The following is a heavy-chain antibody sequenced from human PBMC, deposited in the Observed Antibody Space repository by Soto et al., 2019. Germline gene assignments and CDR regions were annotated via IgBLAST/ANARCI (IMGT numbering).Heavy chain of an antibody. J-gene: IGHJ4*02. D-gene: IGHD2-21*01. Sequence: PGGSLKLCCAASGFTFSSYGMHWVRQAPGKGLEWVAVIWYDGSNKYYADSVKGRFTISRDNSKNTLYLQMNSLRAEDTAVYYCASEVIGARNPGIDYWGQGT. CDR2: IWYDGSNK. V-gene: IGHV3-33*01. CDR3: ASEVIGARNPGIDY. CDR1: GFTFSSYG.